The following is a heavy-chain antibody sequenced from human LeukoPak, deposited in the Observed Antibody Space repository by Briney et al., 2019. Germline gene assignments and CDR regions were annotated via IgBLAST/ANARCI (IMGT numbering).Heavy chain of an antibody. CDR3: RVEKVVPAATAYYYYYMDV. D-gene: IGHD2-2*01. Sequence: SETLSLTCTVSGGSISSSNYYWGWIRQPPGKGLEWIGSIYHSGSTYYNPSLKSRVTISVDTSKNQFSLKLSSVTAADTAVYYCRVEKVVPAATAYYYYYMDVWGKGTTVTVSS. V-gene: IGHV4-39*03. CDR2: IYHSGST. J-gene: IGHJ6*03. CDR1: GGSISSSNYY.